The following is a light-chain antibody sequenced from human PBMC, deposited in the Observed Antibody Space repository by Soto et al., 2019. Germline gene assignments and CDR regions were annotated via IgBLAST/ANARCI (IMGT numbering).Light chain of an antibody. J-gene: IGLJ2*01. Sequence: QSALTQPASVSGSPGQSITISCTGANSDVRIYDYASWYQQHPGKAPKLIIYEVSNRPSGVPNRFSGFKSGNTASLTISGVQPEDEADYYCGSYTATSPLVVFGGGTKLTVL. V-gene: IGLV2-14*01. CDR3: GSYTATSPLVV. CDR2: EVS. CDR1: NSDVRIYDY.